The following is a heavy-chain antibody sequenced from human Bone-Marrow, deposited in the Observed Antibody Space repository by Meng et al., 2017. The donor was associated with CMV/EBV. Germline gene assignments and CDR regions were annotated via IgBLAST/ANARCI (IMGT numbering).Heavy chain of an antibody. V-gene: IGHV4-34*01. Sequence: ESLKISCAVYGGSFSGYYWSWIRQPPGKGLEWIGEINHSGSTNYNPSLKSRVTISVDTAKNQFSLKLSSVTAAATAVYYCASRLVGASSRVFDYWGQGTLVTVSS. D-gene: IGHD1-26*01. CDR2: INHSGST. CDR1: GGSFSGYY. J-gene: IGHJ4*02. CDR3: ASRLVGASSRVFDY.